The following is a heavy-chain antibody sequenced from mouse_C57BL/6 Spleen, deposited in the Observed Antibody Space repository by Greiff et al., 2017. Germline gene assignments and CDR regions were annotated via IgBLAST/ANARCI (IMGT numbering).Heavy chain of an antibody. J-gene: IGHJ1*03. CDR2: ISDGGSYT. CDR3: TIGIYGSSDNWDFDV. D-gene: IGHD1-1*01. CDR1: GFTFSSYA. Sequence: EVQLVESGGGLVKPGGSLKLSCAASGFTFSSYAMPWVRQTPEKRLEWVATISDGGSYTYYPDNEEGRFIISRDIDKNNLYLQMSHLKSEDTALYYCTIGIYGSSDNWDFDVWGTGTSVTVSS. V-gene: IGHV5-4*01.